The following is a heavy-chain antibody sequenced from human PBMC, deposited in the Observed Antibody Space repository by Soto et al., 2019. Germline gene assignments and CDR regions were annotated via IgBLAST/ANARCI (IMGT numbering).Heavy chain of an antibody. CDR1: GGTFSSYA. J-gene: IGHJ5*02. CDR2: IIPIFGTA. D-gene: IGHD5-12*01. Sequence: GAPVKVSCKASGGTFSSYAISWVRQAPGQGLEWMGGIIPIFGTANYAQKFQGRVTITADKSTSTAYMELSSLRSEDTAVYYCATASNIVATSGWFDPWGQGTLVTVSS. V-gene: IGHV1-69*06. CDR3: ATASNIVATSGWFDP.